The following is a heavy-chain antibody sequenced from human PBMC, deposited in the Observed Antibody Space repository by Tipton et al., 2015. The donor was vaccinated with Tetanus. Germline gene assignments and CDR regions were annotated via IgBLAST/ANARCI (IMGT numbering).Heavy chain of an antibody. V-gene: IGHV1-2*02. CDR1: GYTFTGYY. Sequence: QLVQSGAEVKKPGASVKVSCKASGYTFTGYYMHWVRQAPGQGLEWMGWINPNSGGTNYAQKFQGRVTMTRDTSISTAYTELSRLRSDDTAVHYCARDQSGQINYFDYWGQGTLVTVSS. D-gene: IGHD6-25*01. CDR2: INPNSGGT. CDR3: ARDQSGQINYFDY. J-gene: IGHJ4*02.